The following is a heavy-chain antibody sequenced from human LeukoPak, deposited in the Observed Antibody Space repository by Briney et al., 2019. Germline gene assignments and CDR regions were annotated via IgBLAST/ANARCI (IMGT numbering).Heavy chain of an antibody. J-gene: IGHJ4*02. D-gene: IGHD4-17*01. Sequence: SQTLSLTCAISGDNVSSNSVAWNWIRQSPSRGLEWLGRTFYRSKWFNEFAPSVNSRITINPDTSQNQFSLHLNSVTPEDTAVYFCARAQTVTTNYYFDYWGQGTLDTVSS. V-gene: IGHV6-1*01. CDR3: ARAQTVTTNYYFDY. CDR1: GDNVSSNSVA. CDR2: TFYRSKWFN.